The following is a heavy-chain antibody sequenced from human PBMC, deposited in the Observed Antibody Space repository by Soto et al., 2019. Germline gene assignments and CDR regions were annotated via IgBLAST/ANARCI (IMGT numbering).Heavy chain of an antibody. CDR3: AREARYFDERGLRYYYMDV. V-gene: IGHV4-34*01. J-gene: IGHJ6*03. CDR2: INHSGST. CDR1: GGSFSGYY. Sequence: PSETLSLTCAVYGGSFSGYYWSWIRQPPGKGLEWIGEINHSGSTNYNPSLKSRVTISVDTSKNQFSLKLSSVTAADTAVYYCAREARYFDERGLRYYYMDVWGKGTTVT. D-gene: IGHD3-9*01.